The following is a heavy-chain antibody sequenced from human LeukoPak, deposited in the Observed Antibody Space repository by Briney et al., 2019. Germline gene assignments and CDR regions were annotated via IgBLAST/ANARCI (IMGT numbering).Heavy chain of an antibody. CDR3: ARDPYSGGYGAYYYYYMDV. J-gene: IGHJ6*03. CDR2: ISSSGATI. D-gene: IGHD1-26*01. CDR1: GFTFHNYE. V-gene: IGHV3-48*03. Sequence: SGGSLRLSCVASGFTFHNYEMNWVRQAPGKGLEWVSYISSSGATIYYADAVKGRYTISRDNAKNSLYLQMDSLRAEDTAVYYCARDPYSGGYGAYYYYYMDVWGKGTTVTISS.